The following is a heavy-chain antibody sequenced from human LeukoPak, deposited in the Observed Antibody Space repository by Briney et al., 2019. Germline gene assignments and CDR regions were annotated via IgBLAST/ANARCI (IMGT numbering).Heavy chain of an antibody. CDR1: GFTFSSYA. CDR2: ISGSGGST. D-gene: IGHD3-9*01. CDR3: AKDQDYDILTGYYPPHFVY. J-gene: IGHJ4*02. Sequence: GGSLRLSCAASGFTFSSYAMSWVREAPGKGGVWVSAISGSGGSTYYADSVKGRFTISRDKSTNTLYLQMNRLRAEDTAVYYCAKDQDYDILTGYYPPHFVYWGQGTLVTVSS. V-gene: IGHV3-23*01.